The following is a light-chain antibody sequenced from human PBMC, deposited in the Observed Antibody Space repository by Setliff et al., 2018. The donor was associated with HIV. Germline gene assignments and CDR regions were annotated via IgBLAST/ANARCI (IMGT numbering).Light chain of an antibody. CDR2: DVS. J-gene: IGLJ1*01. CDR1: SSDVGGYNY. V-gene: IGLV2-14*03. Sequence: SALTKPASVSGSPGQSITISCTGTSSDVGGYNYVSWYQQHPGKAPKLRIYDVSNRPSGVSNRFSGSKSGNTASLTISGLQAEDEADYYCSSYTSTSTLLVFGTGTKVTVL. CDR3: SSYTSTSTLLV.